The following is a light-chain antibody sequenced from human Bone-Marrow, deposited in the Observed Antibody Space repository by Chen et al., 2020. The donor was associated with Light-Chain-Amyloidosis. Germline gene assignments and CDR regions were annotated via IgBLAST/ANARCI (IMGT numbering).Light chain of an antibody. CDR3: SSYTITNTLV. CDR1: SSDVGGDNH. J-gene: IGLJ1*01. CDR2: EVT. Sequence: QSALTQPASVSGSPGQSITISCTGTSSDVGGDNHVSWYQQHPDKAPKLMIYEVTNRPSWVPGRFSGSKADNTASLTISGLQTEDEADYCGSSYTITNTLVFGSGTRVTVL. V-gene: IGLV2-14*01.